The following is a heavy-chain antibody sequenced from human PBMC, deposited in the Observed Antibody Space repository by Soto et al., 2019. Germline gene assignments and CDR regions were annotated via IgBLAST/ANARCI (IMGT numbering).Heavy chain of an antibody. CDR1: GGSISSSSYY. V-gene: IGHV4-39*01. CDR2: IYYSGST. CDR3: ARQDLAPATYYFDY. J-gene: IGHJ4*02. D-gene: IGHD6-25*01. Sequence: QLQLQESGPGLVKPSETLSLTCTVSGGSISSSSYYWGWIRQPPGKGLEWIGSIYYSGSTYYNPSLKSRVTISVDTSKNQFSLKLSSVTAADTAVYYCARQDLAPATYYFDYWGQGTLVTVSS.